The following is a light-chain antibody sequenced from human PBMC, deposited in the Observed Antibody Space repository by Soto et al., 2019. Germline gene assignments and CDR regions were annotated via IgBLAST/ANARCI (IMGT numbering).Light chain of an antibody. J-gene: IGKJ5*01. Sequence: AIRMTQTPSSLSASTGDRVTITCRASQGISSYLAWYQQKPGKAPKLLIYAASTLQSGVPSRFSGSGSGTDFTLTISCLQSEDFATYYCQQYYSYPIPFGQGRRLAI. CDR3: QQYYSYPIP. V-gene: IGKV1-8*01. CDR1: QGISSY. CDR2: AAS.